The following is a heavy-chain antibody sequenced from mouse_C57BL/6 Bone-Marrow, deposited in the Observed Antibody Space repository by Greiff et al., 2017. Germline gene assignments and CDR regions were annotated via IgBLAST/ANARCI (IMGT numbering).Heavy chain of an antibody. Sequence: EVQVVESGGGLVKPGGSLKLSCAASGFTFSSYAMSWVRQTPEKRLEWVATISDGGSYTYYPDNVKGRFTISRDNAKNNLYLQMSHLKSEDTAMYYCARPHYYGSSSFDYWGQGTTRTVSS. V-gene: IGHV5-4*01. CDR2: ISDGGSYT. D-gene: IGHD1-1*01. CDR3: ARPHYYGSSSFDY. J-gene: IGHJ2*01. CDR1: GFTFSSYA.